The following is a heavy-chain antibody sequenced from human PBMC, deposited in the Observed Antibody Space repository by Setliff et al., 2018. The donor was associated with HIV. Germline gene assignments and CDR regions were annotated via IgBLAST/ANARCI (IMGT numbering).Heavy chain of an antibody. CDR2: IYHTGSS. CDR1: GGSFSGYY. D-gene: IGHD6-19*01. Sequence: KASETLSLTCAVYGGSFSGYYWGWIRQPPGKGLEWIGSIYHTGSSYYNPSLNDRATISVDTSKNQFSLKLSSVTAADTAVYYCARHGIAVAGPYPFDYWGQGTLVTVSS. V-gene: IGHV4-38-2*01. CDR3: ARHGIAVAGPYPFDY. J-gene: IGHJ4*02.